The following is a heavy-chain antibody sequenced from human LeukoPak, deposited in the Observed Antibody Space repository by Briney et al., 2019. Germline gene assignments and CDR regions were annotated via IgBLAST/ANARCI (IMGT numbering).Heavy chain of an antibody. D-gene: IGHD3-10*01. J-gene: IGHJ6*04. Sequence: GRSLRLSCAASGFTFSSYGMRWVRQAPGKGLEWVAVISYDGSNKHYADSVKGRFTISRDNSKNTLYLQMNSLRAEDTAVYYCARAPHYYGSGSYFPPFLYGMDVWGKGTTVTVSS. CDR1: GFTFSSYG. CDR3: ARAPHYYGSGSYFPPFLYGMDV. CDR2: ISYDGSNK. V-gene: IGHV3-30*19.